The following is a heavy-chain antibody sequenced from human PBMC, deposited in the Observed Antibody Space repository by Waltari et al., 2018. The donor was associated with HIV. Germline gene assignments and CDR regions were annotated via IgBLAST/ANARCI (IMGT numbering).Heavy chain of an antibody. V-gene: IGHV4-34*01. D-gene: IGHD3-22*01. Sequence: QVQLQQWGAGLLKPSETLSLTCAVYGGSFSGYYWSWIRQPPGKGLEWIGEINHSGSTNYNPSLKSRVTISVDTSKNQFSLKLSSVTAADTAVYYCARPPNYYDSSGYYTDYWGQGTLVTVSS. CDR2: INHSGST. CDR1: GGSFSGYY. CDR3: ARPPNYYDSSGYYTDY. J-gene: IGHJ4*02.